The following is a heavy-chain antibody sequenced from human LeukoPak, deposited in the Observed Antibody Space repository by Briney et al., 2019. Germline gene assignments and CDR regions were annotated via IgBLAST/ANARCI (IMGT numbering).Heavy chain of an antibody. Sequence: GGSLRLSCTASGIAFRDYYMSWIRQAPRKGLEWVSYISSSSSTIYYADSVQGRFTISRDNAKNSLYLQMNDLRAEDTAVYYCARGESYYYDSSGSSFQDWGQGTLVTVSS. CDR1: GIAFRDYY. CDR3: ARGESYYYDSSGSSFQD. CDR2: ISSSSSTI. D-gene: IGHD3-22*01. J-gene: IGHJ1*01. V-gene: IGHV3-11*01.